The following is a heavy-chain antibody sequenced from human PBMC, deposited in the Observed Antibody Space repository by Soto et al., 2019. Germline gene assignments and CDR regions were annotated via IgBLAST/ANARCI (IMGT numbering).Heavy chain of an antibody. J-gene: IGHJ5*02. D-gene: IGHD6-6*01. Sequence: SETLSLTCAVSGGSISSGGYSWSWIRQPPGKGLEWIGYIYHSGSTYYNPPLKSRVTISVDRSKNQFSLKLSSVTAADTAVYYCARGKAARPPLTRPLGWFDPRGQGTLVTVSS. CDR3: ARGKAARPPLTRPLGWFDP. CDR1: GGSISSGGYS. V-gene: IGHV4-30-2*01. CDR2: IYHSGST.